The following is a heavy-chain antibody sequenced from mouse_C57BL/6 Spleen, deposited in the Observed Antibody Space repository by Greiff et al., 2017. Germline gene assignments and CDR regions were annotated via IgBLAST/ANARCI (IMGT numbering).Heavy chain of an antibody. CDR1: YFAFMASA. J-gene: IGHJ3*01. D-gene: IGHD2-4*01. V-gene: IGHV1-49*01. Sequence: LQQSGAELVRPGSSVKLSCKDSYFAFMASAMNWVKQRPGHGLEWIGSFTMYSDATEYSENFKGKATLTANTSSSTAYMELSLLTSEDSAVYCCTRRDEYDGGEFAYWGQGTLVTVSA. CDR3: TRRDEYDGGEFAY. CDR2: FTMYSDAT.